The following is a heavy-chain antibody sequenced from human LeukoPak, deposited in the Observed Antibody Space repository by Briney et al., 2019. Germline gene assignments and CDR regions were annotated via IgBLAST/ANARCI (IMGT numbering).Heavy chain of an antibody. J-gene: IGHJ5*02. V-gene: IGHV3-23*01. Sequence: GGSLRLSCAASGFTFRSYAMNWVRQAPGKGLEWVSAISGSGDSTYYADSVKGRFTISRDNSQNTLYLQMNSLGAEDTAIYYCAKDRIASPPQGRFDPWGQGALVTVSS. CDR1: GFTFRSYA. D-gene: IGHD6-6*01. CDR2: ISGSGDST. CDR3: AKDRIASPPQGRFDP.